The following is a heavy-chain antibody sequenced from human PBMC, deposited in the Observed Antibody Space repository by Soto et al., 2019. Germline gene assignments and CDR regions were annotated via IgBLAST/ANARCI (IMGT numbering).Heavy chain of an antibody. Sequence: QVQLVESGGGVVQPGRSLRLSCAASGFTFSSYGMHWVRQAPGKGLEWVAVIWYDGSNKYYADSVKGRFTISRDNSKNPLYLQMNGLRAEDTAVYYCAREGADYGDPYWYFDLWGRGTLVTVSS. J-gene: IGHJ2*01. CDR2: IWYDGSNK. CDR1: GFTFSSYG. CDR3: AREGADYGDPYWYFDL. D-gene: IGHD4-17*01. V-gene: IGHV3-33*01.